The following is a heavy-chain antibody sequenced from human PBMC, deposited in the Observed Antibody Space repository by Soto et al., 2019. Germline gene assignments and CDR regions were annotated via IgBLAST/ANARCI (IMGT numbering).Heavy chain of an antibody. Sequence: QVQLVESGGGVVQPGTSLRVSCVGSGFTFRSYVIHWVRQPPGKGLEWVALTSYDGSDKYYDDSVRGRFTISRDNSRNTVDLQMDSLRLEDTALYYCARWGTTGGSEVWGQGTLVSVSS. J-gene: IGHJ1*01. CDR1: GFTFRSYV. CDR2: TSYDGSDK. D-gene: IGHD3-16*01. CDR3: ARWGTTGGSEV. V-gene: IGHV3-30*19.